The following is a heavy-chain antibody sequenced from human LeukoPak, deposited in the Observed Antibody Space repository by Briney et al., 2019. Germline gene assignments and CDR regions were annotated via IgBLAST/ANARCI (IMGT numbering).Heavy chain of an antibody. CDR3: ARDFGTYGSGWLY. CDR1: GGSISSANHY. D-gene: IGHD6-19*01. Sequence: SQTLSLTCTVSGGSISSANHYWSWIRQHPGNGLEWIGYIYYIGDTYYDPSLQSRITISIDTSKNQFSLKLSSVTTADTAVYYCARDFGTYGSGWLYWGQGTLVTVSS. V-gene: IGHV4-31*03. CDR2: IYYIGDT. J-gene: IGHJ4*02.